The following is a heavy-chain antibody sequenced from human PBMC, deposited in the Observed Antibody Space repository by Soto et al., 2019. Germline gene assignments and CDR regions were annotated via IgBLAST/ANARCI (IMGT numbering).Heavy chain of an antibody. J-gene: IGHJ3*02. Sequence: PSETLSLTCTVSGGSISSGDYYWSWIRQPPGKGLEWIGYIYYSGSTYYNPSLKSRVTISVDTSKNQFSLKLSSVTAADTAVYYCARSAGPSAAFDIWGQGTMVTVSS. CDR3: ARSAGPSAAFDI. CDR1: GGSISSGDYY. V-gene: IGHV4-30-4*01. CDR2: IYYSGST.